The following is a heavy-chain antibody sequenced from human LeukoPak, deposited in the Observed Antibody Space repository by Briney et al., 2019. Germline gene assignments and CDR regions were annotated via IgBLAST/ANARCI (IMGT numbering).Heavy chain of an antibody. CDR3: ARVAGNCGGDCYRIFY. D-gene: IGHD2-21*01. V-gene: IGHV1-8*01. CDR2: MNPNSGNT. CDR1: GYTFTTYD. J-gene: IGHJ4*02. Sequence: ASVKVSCKASGYTFTTYDINWVRQATGQGLEWMAWMNPNSGNTGYAQKCQGRVTMTRNTSISTAYRELSSLRSEDTAVYYCARVAGNCGGDCYRIFYWGQGTLVTVAA.